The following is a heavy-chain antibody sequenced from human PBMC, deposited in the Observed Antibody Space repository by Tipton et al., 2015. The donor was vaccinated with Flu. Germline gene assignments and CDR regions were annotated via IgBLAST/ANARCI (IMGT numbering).Heavy chain of an antibody. Sequence: TLSLTCTISGGSISSGDYYWSWIRQSPGKGLEWLGYIYHSGSTYYNPSLNSRITISVDASQNQFSLKLSSVTAADTAVYYCARDTNYYDNGIDNWGQGTLVSVSS. V-gene: IGHV4-30-4*01. CDR2: IYHSGST. J-gene: IGHJ4*02. CDR1: GGSISSGDYY. D-gene: IGHD3-22*01. CDR3: ARDTNYYDNGIDN.